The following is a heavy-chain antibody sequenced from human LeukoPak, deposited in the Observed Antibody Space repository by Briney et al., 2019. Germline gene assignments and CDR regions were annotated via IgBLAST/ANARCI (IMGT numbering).Heavy chain of an antibody. J-gene: IGHJ4*02. CDR1: GFTVSSNY. CDR2: ISGSGGST. CDR3: AKDYRGVGAYDFWSGATPI. V-gene: IGHV3-23*01. D-gene: IGHD3-3*01. Sequence: PGGSLRLSCAASGFTVSSNYMSWVRQAPGKGLEWVSAISGSGGSTYYADSVKGRFTISRDNSKNTLYLQMNSLRAEDTAVYYCAKDYRGVGAYDFWSGATPIWGQGTLVTVSS.